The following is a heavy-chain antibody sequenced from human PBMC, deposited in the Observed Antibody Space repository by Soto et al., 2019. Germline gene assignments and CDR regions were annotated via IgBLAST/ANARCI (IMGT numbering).Heavy chain of an antibody. CDR3: TTDHSGYDYFYDY. J-gene: IGHJ4*02. V-gene: IGHV3-7*03. Sequence: PGGSLRLSCAASGFIFSSSWMTWIRQAPGKGLEWVANIKPDGSEVYYADSVKGRFTISSDNPRNSLYLQMSRLRAEDTAVYYCTTDHSGYDYFYDYWGQGTLVTVSS. D-gene: IGHD5-12*01. CDR1: GFIFSSSW. CDR2: IKPDGSEV.